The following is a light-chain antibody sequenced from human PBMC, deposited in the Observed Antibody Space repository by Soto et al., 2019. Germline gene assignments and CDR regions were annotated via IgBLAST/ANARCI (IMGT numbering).Light chain of an antibody. J-gene: IGKJ1*01. Sequence: DIQMTQSPSTMSASVGDRATITCRATQSISKWVAGFQQKAGKAPMLLIYEASKSATGVPSRISGSGSGTEFTLTISSLQPDDFANYCCQQYTNYPWTFGQGTKVDIK. CDR3: QQYTNYPWT. CDR1: QSISKW. V-gene: IGKV1-5*03. CDR2: EAS.